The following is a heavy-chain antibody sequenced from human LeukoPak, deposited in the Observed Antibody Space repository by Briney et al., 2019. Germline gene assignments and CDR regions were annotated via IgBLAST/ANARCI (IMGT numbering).Heavy chain of an antibody. D-gene: IGHD3-16*02. CDR1: GFTFSDPY. Sequence: PGGSLRLSCEASGFTFSDPYMSWIRQAPGKGLECLSYISGSGTDINYADSVRGRFTISRDNSKNTVYLQMNSLRAEDTAVYYCAKGGSYRSQPYFDYWGQGTPVTVSS. V-gene: IGHV3-11*01. CDR3: AKGGSYRSQPYFDY. J-gene: IGHJ4*02. CDR2: ISGSGTDI.